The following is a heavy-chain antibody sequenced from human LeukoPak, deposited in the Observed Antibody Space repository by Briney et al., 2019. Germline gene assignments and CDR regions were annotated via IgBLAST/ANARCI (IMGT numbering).Heavy chain of an antibody. CDR3: ARGGSSGGWYFYFDS. CDR2: ISGSGGST. J-gene: IGHJ4*02. D-gene: IGHD6-19*01. Sequence: GGSLRLSCAASGFTFSSYAMSWVRQAPGKGLEWVSAISGSGGSTYYADSVKGRFTISRDNAKNSLYLQMNSLRAEDTAVYYCARGGSSGGWYFYFDSWGRGPLVTVSS. V-gene: IGHV3-23*01. CDR1: GFTFSSYA.